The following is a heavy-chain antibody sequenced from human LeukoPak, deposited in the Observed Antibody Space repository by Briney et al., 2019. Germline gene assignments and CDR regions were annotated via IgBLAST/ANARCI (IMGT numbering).Heavy chain of an antibody. J-gene: IGHJ6*03. CDR2: ITTYNGNT. D-gene: IGHD6-6*01. Sequence: ASVKVSCKASGYTFSSHGISWVRQAPGRGLEWMGWITTYNGNTNYALKLQDRLTMTTDTSTSTAYMELRSLTSDDTAVYYCARSPYSSSSYNYMDVWGKGTTVTVSS. V-gene: IGHV1-18*01. CDR1: GYTFSSHG. CDR3: ARSPYSSSSYNYMDV.